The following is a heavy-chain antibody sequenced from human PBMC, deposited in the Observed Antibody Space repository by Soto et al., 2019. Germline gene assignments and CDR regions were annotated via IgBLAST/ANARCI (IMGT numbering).Heavy chain of an antibody. J-gene: IGHJ6*02. CDR1: GYTFTSYG. CDR3: ARDSDYYGSGFHVVYYYYGMDV. V-gene: IGHV1-18*01. D-gene: IGHD3-10*01. CDR2: ISAYNGNT. Sequence: GASVKVSCKASGYTFTSYGISWVRQAPGQGLEWMGWISAYNGNTNYAQKLQGRVTMTTDTSTSTAYMELRSLRSDDTAVYYCARDSDYYGSGFHVVYYYYGMDVWGQGTTVTVSS.